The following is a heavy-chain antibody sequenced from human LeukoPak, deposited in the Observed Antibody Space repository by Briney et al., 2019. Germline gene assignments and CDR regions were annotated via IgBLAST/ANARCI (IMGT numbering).Heavy chain of an antibody. J-gene: IGHJ4*02. CDR3: AKQLGYCSDGSCYFPY. CDR2: ISNNGGYT. Sequence: GGSLRLSCAASGFTFSSSAMSWVRQAPGKGLELVSAISNNGGYTYYADSVQGRFTISRDNSKSTLCLQMNSLRAEDTAVYYCAKQLGYCSDGSCYFPYWGQGTLVTVSS. V-gene: IGHV3-23*01. D-gene: IGHD2-15*01. CDR1: GFTFSSSA.